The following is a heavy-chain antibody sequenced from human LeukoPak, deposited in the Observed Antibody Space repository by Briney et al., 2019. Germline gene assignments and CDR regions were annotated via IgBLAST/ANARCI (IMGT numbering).Heavy chain of an antibody. D-gene: IGHD3-10*01. CDR1: GYTFTSYG. Sequence: GASVKVSCKASGYTFTSYGISWVRQAPGQGLEWMGWISAYNGNTNYAQKLQGRVTMTTDTSTSTAYMELRSLRSDDTAVYYCARTYLYFYYGSGSYDYWGQGTLVTVSS. J-gene: IGHJ4*02. CDR3: ARTYLYFYYGSGSYDY. V-gene: IGHV1-18*01. CDR2: ISAYNGNT.